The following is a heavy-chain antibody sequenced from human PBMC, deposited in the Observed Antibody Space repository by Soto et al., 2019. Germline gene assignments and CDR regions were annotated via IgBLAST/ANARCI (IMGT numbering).Heavy chain of an antibody. J-gene: IGHJ5*02. V-gene: IGHV4-31*03. Sequence: TLSLTCTVSGGSISSGGYYWSWIRQHPGRGLEWIGYIYYSGSTYYNPSLKSRVTISVDTSKNQFSLKLSSVTAADTAVYYCAREDCSGGSCSQGWFDPWGQGTLVTVSS. D-gene: IGHD2-15*01. CDR3: AREDCSGGSCSQGWFDP. CDR2: IYYSGST. CDR1: GGSISSGGYY.